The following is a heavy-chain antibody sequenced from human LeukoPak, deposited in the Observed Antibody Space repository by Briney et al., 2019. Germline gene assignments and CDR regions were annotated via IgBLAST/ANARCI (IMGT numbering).Heavy chain of an antibody. CDR1: GGSISSGGYY. D-gene: IGHD2-15*01. CDR2: IYDSGST. V-gene: IGHV4-30-4*02. CDR3: GSDRRETSCPAY. Sequence: PSETRSLTCTVAGGSISSGGYYWSWIREHPVKGLEGIGYIYDSGSTYYNPSLKSRVTISVDTAKNQFSVKRSSLTSPDTAVYYCGSDRRETSCPAYWGQGPLVTVSS. J-gene: IGHJ4*02.